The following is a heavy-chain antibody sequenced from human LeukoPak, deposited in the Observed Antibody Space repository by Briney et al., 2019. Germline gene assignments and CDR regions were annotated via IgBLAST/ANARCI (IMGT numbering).Heavy chain of an antibody. CDR2: ISRSSSYI. CDR1: GFTFRSYS. CDR3: ARDGIQLWWDY. V-gene: IGHV3-21*01. Sequence: GGSLRLSCAASGFTFRSYSMDRVREAPGKGLEWVSSISRSSSYIYYADSVKGRFTISRDNAKNSLYLQMNSLRAEDTAVYYCARDGIQLWWDYWGQGTLVTVSS. D-gene: IGHD5-18*01. J-gene: IGHJ4*02.